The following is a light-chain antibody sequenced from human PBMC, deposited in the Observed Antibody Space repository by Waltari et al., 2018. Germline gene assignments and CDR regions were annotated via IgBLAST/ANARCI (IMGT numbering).Light chain of an antibody. Sequence: VMTQSPATLSVSPGGSASLSCRASQTVYKNLAWYQQKPGQAPRLVIYSGSIRATGIPARFSGSGSGREFTLTISSLQSEDIAVYYCQQRDSWPLTFGGGTKVEI. J-gene: IGKJ4*01. V-gene: IGKV3-15*01. CDR3: QQRDSWPLT. CDR1: QTVYKN. CDR2: SGS.